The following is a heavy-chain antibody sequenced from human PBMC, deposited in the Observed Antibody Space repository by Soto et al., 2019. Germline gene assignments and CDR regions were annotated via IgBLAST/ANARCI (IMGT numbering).Heavy chain of an antibody. D-gene: IGHD5-12*01. CDR1: GYSFTSYW. CDR3: ARLAMATRGGYYGMDV. J-gene: IGHJ6*02. Sequence: EVQLVQSGAEVKKPGESLRISCKGSGYSFTSYWISWVRQMPGKGLEWMGRIDPSDSYTNYSPSFQGHVTISADKSISTSYLQGGRLKAPDTAKYYCARLAMATRGGYYGMDVWGQGTTVTVSS. V-gene: IGHV5-10-1*01. CDR2: IDPSDSYT.